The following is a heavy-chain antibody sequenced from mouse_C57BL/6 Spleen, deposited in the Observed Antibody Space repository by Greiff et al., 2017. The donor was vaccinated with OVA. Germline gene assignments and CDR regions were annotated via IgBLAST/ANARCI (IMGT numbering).Heavy chain of an antibody. CDR1: GYTFTDYN. D-gene: IGHD2-4*01. V-gene: IGHV1-22*01. CDR2: INPNNGGT. Sequence: VQLQQSGPELVKPGASVKMSCKASGYTFTDYNMHWVKQSHGKSLEWIGYINPNNGGTSYNQKFKGKATLTVNKSSSTAYMELRSLTSEDSAVYYCARDYDYDVWYFDVWGTGTTVTVSS. J-gene: IGHJ1*03. CDR3: ARDYDYDVWYFDV.